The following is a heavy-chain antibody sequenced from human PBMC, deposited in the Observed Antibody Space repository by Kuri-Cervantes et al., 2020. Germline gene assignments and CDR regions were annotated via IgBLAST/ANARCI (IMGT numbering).Heavy chain of an antibody. CDR1: GFTFSSYA. V-gene: IGHV3-30-3*01. J-gene: IGHJ6*02. CDR3: ARGGSEDYYDSSEYYYYGMDV. Sequence: GESLKISCAASGFTFSSYAMHWVRQAPGKGQEWVAVISYDGSNKYYADSVKGRFTISRDNSKNTLYLQMNSLRAEDTAVYYCARGGSEDYYDSSEYYYYGMDVWGQGTTVTVSS. D-gene: IGHD3-22*01. CDR2: ISYDGSNK.